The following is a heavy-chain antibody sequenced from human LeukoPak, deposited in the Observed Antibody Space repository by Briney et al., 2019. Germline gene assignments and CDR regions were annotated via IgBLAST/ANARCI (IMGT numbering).Heavy chain of an antibody. Sequence: GGSLRLSCAASGFTFGSYWMSWVRQAPGKGLEWVANIKQDGSEKYYVDSVKGRFTISRDNAKNSLYLQMNSLRAEDTAVYYCAREKYGMDVWGQGTTVTVSS. J-gene: IGHJ6*02. CDR2: IKQDGSEK. V-gene: IGHV3-7*01. CDR1: GFTFGSYW. CDR3: AREKYGMDV.